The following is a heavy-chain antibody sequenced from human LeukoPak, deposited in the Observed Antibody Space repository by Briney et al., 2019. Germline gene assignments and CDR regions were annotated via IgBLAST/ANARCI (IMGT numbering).Heavy chain of an antibody. CDR3: ARWYCSSTSCHFYYYGMDV. Sequence: PGGSLRLSCAASGFTFSSYEMNWVRQAPGKGLEWVSFISSSGSTINYVDSVQGRFTISRDSAKNSLYLQMNSLRAEDTAVYYCARWYCSSTSCHFYYYGMDVWGQGTTVTVSS. D-gene: IGHD2-2*01. CDR1: GFTFSSYE. J-gene: IGHJ6*02. V-gene: IGHV3-48*03. CDR2: ISSSGSTI.